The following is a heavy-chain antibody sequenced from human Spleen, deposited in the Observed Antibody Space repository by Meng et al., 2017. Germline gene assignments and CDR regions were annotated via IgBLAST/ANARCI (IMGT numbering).Heavy chain of an antibody. J-gene: IGHJ4*02. CDR3: ARDEDISAAGYLLGDF. V-gene: IGHV1-2*06. Sequence: QGPLMQSGLEVKRPGASVNVSCKAPVYTFAAYWIQWVRQAPGQGLEWMGRIDPKSDNTHYAQKFQGRVTMTRDTSISTAYMELSGLRSDDTAVYYCARDEDISAAGYLLGDFWGQGTLVTVSS. CDR1: VYTFAAYW. CDR2: IDPKSDNT. D-gene: IGHD6-13*01.